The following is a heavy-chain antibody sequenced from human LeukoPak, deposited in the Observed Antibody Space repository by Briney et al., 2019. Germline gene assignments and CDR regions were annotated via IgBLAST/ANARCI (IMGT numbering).Heavy chain of an antibody. J-gene: IGHJ4*02. D-gene: IGHD4-23*01. Sequence: PSETLSLTCTVSGGSISSSSYYWGWIRQPPGKGLEWIGSIYYSGSTYYSPSLKSRVTISVDTSKNQFSLKLSSVTAADTAVYYCARHSGGLPDYWGQGTLVTVSS. V-gene: IGHV4-39*01. CDR1: GGSISSSSYY. CDR3: ARHSGGLPDY. CDR2: IYYSGST.